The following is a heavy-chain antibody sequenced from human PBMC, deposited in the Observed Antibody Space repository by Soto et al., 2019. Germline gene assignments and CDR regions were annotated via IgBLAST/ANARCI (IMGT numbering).Heavy chain of an antibody. D-gene: IGHD2-15*01. Sequence: PSQTLSLTCAISGDSVSSNSVAWNWIRQSPSRGLEWLGRTYYRSKWYNDYAVSVKSRITINPDTSKNQFSLQLNSVTPEDTAVYYCARERCSGGSCYLSHYYMDVWGKGTTVTVSS. CDR2: TYYRSKWYN. CDR3: ARERCSGGSCYLSHYYMDV. V-gene: IGHV6-1*01. J-gene: IGHJ6*03. CDR1: GDSVSSNSVA.